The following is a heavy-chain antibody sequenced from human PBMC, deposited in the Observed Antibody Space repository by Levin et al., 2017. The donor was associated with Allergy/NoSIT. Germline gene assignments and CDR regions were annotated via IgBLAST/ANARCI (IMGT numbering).Heavy chain of an antibody. CDR2: IDSGGSFS. Sequence: PGESLKISCAASGFTFSSFWMHWVRQAPGKRLVWVSRIDSGGSFSDYADSVKGRFTISRDNAKNTLYLQMNRLSVEDTAVYYCAKDVAGRSGFWGQGTLVTVSS. J-gene: IGHJ4*02. CDR3: AKDVAGRSGF. V-gene: IGHV3-74*01. D-gene: IGHD2-15*01. CDR1: GFTFSSFW.